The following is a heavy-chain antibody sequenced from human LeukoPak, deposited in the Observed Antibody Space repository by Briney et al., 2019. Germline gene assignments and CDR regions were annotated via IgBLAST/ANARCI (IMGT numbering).Heavy chain of an antibody. CDR1: GFKVSSND. Sequence: GGSLRLSCAVSGFKVSSNDMHWVRQAPGKGLEWVSIIYNGGGTTYYADSVQGRFTISRDNSKNTLYLQMNSLRAEDTDLYYCARDAFMGYWGQGTLVTVS. D-gene: IGHD3-10*01. CDR2: IYNGGGTT. CDR3: ARDAFMGY. V-gene: IGHV3-53*01. J-gene: IGHJ4*02.